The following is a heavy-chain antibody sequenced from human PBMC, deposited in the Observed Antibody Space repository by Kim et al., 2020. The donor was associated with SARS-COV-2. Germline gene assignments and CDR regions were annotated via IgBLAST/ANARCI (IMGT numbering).Heavy chain of an antibody. CDR3: ARDPLIAAANMRAYFDY. V-gene: IGHV3-30*06. D-gene: IGHD6-13*01. Sequence: SGKGRFTTPRDKSKTKLYLKMNSLRAEDTAVYYCARDPLIAAANMRAYFDYWGQGTLVTVSS. J-gene: IGHJ4*02.